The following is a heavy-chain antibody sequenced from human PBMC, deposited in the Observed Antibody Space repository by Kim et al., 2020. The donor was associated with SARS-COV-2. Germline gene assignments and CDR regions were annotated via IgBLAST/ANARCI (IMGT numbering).Heavy chain of an antibody. CDR3: AKHQLNYGSDAFDL. D-gene: IGHD3-10*01. V-gene: IGHV3-23*01. CDR1: GFTFNNFA. Sequence: GGSLRLSCAASGFTFNNFAMSWVRQAPGKGLEWVSNIKGGGAAANYADSVEGRFTISRDNSKNTLYLEMNNLRAEDTAIYFCAKHQLNYGSDAFDLWGQG. J-gene: IGHJ3*01. CDR2: IKGGGAAA.